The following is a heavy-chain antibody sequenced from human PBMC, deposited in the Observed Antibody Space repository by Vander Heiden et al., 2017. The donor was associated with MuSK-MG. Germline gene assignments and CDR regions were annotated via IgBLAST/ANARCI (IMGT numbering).Heavy chain of an antibody. D-gene: IGHD3-10*01. V-gene: IGHV1-69*12. CDR3: AREPAYGSGSYFPDY. CDR2: IIPIFGTA. Sequence: QVQLVQSGAEVKKPGSSVKVSCKASGGTFSSYAISWVRQAPGQGLEWMGGIIPIFGTANYAQKVQCRVTITADESTSTAYMELSSLRSEDTAVYYCAREPAYGSGSYFPDYWGQGTLVTVSS. J-gene: IGHJ4*02. CDR1: GGTFSSYA.